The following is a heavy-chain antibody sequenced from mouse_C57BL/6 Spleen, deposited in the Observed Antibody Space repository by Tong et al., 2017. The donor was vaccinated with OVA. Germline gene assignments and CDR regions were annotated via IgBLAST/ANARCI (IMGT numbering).Heavy chain of an antibody. CDR3: ARQLHFDY. D-gene: IGHD4-1*02. V-gene: IGHV5-4*01. Sequence: EVQLQESGGGLVKPGGSLKLSCAASGFTFSSYAMSWVRQTPEKRLEWVATISDGGSYTYYPDNVKGRFTISRDNAKNNLYLQMSHLKSEDTAMYYCARQLHFDYWGQGTTLTVSS. CDR1: GFTFSSYA. J-gene: IGHJ2*01. CDR2: ISDGGSYT.